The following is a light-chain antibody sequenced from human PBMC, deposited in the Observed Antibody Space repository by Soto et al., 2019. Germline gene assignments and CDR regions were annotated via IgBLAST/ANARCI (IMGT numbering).Light chain of an antibody. Sequence: DIQMTQSPSSVSASVGDRVTITCRASQGISSWLAWYQQKPGKAPKLLIYAASSLQSGVPSRFGGSGFGSVFLSPISTLHLKVFAIYFCHRANIFLLFFGGGTRVNI. J-gene: IGKJ4*01. V-gene: IGKV1-12*01. CDR2: AAS. CDR1: QGISSW. CDR3: HRANIFLLF.